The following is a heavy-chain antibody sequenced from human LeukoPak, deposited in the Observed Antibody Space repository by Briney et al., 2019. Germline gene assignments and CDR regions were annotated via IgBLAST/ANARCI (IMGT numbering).Heavy chain of an antibody. CDR2: IKSKTDGGTT. J-gene: IGHJ4*02. V-gene: IGHV3-15*01. D-gene: IGHD3-22*01. Sequence: PGGSLRLSCAAAGFTFSNAWMSWVRQAPGKGLEWVGRIKSKTDGGTTDYAAPVKGRFTISRDDSKNTLYLQMNSLKTEDTAVYYCTTGGITMIVVVISYWGQGTLVTVSS. CDR1: GFTFSNAW. CDR3: TTGGITMIVVVISY.